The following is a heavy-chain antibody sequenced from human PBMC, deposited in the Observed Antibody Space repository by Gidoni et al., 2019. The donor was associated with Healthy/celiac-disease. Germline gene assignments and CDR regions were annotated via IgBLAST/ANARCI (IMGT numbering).Heavy chain of an antibody. CDR3: ARNVMTTVVPRYFDL. D-gene: IGHD4-17*01. V-gene: IGHV4-39*01. CDR1: GCSLRRRSYY. Sequence: QLQLHESGPGLVNPSETLSLTCTVSGCSLRRRSYYWGWIRQPPGKGLEWIGSIYYSGRTYYNPSLKSRVTISVETSKNQFSLKLSYVTAADTAVYYCARNVMTTVVPRYFDLWGRGTLVTVSS. CDR2: IYYSGRT. J-gene: IGHJ2*01.